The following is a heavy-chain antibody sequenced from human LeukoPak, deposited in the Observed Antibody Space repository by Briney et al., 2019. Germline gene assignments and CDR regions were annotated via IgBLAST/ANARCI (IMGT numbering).Heavy chain of an antibody. CDR3: AKDRENGNGIWDAFDV. D-gene: IGHD3-3*02. V-gene: IGHV3-23*01. Sequence: GGSLRLSCAASGFTFNVYAMYWARQAPGRGLEWVSSIGTPDSTHYASSVKGRFTTSRDDSKNTVFLQMNSLRAEDSATYYCAKDRENGNGIWDAFDVWGQGTVVTVSS. J-gene: IGHJ3*01. CDR2: IGTPDST. CDR1: GFTFNVYA.